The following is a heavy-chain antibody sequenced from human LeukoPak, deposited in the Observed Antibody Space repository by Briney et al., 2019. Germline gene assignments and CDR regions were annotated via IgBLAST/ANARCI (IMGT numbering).Heavy chain of an antibody. D-gene: IGHD2-15*01. V-gene: IGHV3-21*01. CDR3: ARENCSGGSCYFDY. CDR1: GFTVSSNY. J-gene: IGHJ4*02. Sequence: GGSLRLSCAASGFTVSSNYMTWVRQAPGKGLEWVSSISSSSSYIYYADSVKGRFTISRDNAKNSLYLQMNSLRAEDTAVYYCARENCSGGSCYFDYWGQGTLVTVSS. CDR2: ISSSSSYI.